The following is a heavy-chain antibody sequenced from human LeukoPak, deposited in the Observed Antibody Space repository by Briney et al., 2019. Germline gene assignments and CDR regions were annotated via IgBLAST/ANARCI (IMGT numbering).Heavy chain of an antibody. CDR1: GASIITTNYY. CDR3: ARNLGQTWGTVTTDLWYFDH. D-gene: IGHD4-11*01. V-gene: IGHV4-39*01. Sequence: SSETLSLTCTVSGASIITTNYYWGWIRQPPGKGLEWIGSISYSGNAYYNPSLRSRLSISMDASKNQISLKVRSVTAADTAVYYCARNLGQTWGTVTTDLWYFDHWGQGTLVPVSS. J-gene: IGHJ4*02. CDR2: ISYSGNA.